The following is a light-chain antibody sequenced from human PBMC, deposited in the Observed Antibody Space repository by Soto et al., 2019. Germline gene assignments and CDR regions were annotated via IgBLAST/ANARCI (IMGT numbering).Light chain of an antibody. J-gene: IGKJ4*01. V-gene: IGKV3-11*01. Sequence: ENVLTQFPATLSLSPGESATLSCRASEYVRVYLAWYHQKPGQAPRLLMYETSTRAPGIPRRFSGSGSGTDFTLPISSLEPEDSGVYYCQQRNDWPALSFGGGTKVEIK. CDR1: EYVRVY. CDR3: QQRNDWPALS. CDR2: ETS.